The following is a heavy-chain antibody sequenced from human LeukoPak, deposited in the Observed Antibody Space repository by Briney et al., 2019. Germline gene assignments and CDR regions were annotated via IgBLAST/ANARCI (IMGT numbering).Heavy chain of an antibody. J-gene: IGHJ1*01. CDR2: IYYSGRT. D-gene: IGHD3-22*01. CDR3: ARRRYYDGSGYLE. Sequence: SETLSLTCSVSGDSFSRSDSYWDWIRQPPGTGGEWVGTIYYSGRTYYSPSLNSRVTLSVDTSSNQFSLNLRSVTAADTAVYYCARRRYYDGSGYLEWGQGTLLSVSS. CDR1: GDSFSRSDSY. V-gene: IGHV4-39*01.